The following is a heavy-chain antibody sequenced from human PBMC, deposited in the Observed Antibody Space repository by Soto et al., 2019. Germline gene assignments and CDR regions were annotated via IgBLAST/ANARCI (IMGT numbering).Heavy chain of an antibody. CDR1: GFNFNDYG. D-gene: IGHD6-19*01. Sequence: QVQLVESGGGVVQPGRSVRLSCTASGFNFNDYGMHLVRQAPGKGLEWVAVISYVGGERYYADSVKGRFIISRDNSKNTLYLQMNSLRAEDTAVYYCAKDLVAAYGSGRRGCFVNWGQGTLVTVSS. J-gene: IGHJ4*02. CDR2: ISYVGGER. V-gene: IGHV3-30*18. CDR3: AKDLVAAYGSGRRGCFVN.